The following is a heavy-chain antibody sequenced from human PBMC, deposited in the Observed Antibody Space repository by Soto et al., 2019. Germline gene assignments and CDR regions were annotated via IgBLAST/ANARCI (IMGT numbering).Heavy chain of an antibody. Sequence: QVQLVESGGGVVQPGRSLRLSCAASGFTFSSYGMHWVRQAPGKGLEWVAVISYDGSNKYYADSVKGRFTISRDNSKNTLYLQMNSLRAEDTAVYYCANEAKGGRDYWGQGTLVTVSS. D-gene: IGHD3-16*01. CDR3: ANEAKGGRDY. J-gene: IGHJ4*02. V-gene: IGHV3-30*18. CDR2: ISYDGSNK. CDR1: GFTFSSYG.